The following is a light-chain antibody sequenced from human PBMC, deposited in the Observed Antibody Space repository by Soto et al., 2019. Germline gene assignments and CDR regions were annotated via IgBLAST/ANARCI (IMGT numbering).Light chain of an antibody. J-gene: IGLJ2*01. V-gene: IGLV2-14*01. Sequence: QAVVTQPASVSGSPGQSITISCTGSSSDIGVFNYVSWYQQTPGNAPKIIIFEVTNRPSGVSNRFSGSKSGTSASLAITGLQAEDEADYYCQSYDSSLSAVVFGGGTKLTVL. CDR1: SSDIGVFNY. CDR3: QSYDSSLSAVV. CDR2: EVT.